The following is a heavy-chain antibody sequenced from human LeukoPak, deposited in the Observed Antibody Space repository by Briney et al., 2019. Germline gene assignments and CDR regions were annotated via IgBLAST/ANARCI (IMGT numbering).Heavy chain of an antibody. CDR2: ISSSGSTI. V-gene: IGHV3-11*04. Sequence: GGSLRLSCAASVFTFSDYYMSWIRQAPGKGLEWVSYISSSGSTIYYADSVKGRFTISRDNAKNSLYLQMNSLRAEDTAVYYCVRVNTYYYDSSPSWGRGTLVIVSS. CDR3: VRVNTYYYDSSPS. D-gene: IGHD3-22*01. CDR1: VFTFSDYY. J-gene: IGHJ4*02.